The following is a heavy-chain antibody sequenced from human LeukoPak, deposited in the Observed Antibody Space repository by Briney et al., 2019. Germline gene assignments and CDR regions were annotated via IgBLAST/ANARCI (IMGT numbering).Heavy chain of an antibody. CDR2: IKTKSDGGTT. CDR1: GFTFSDAW. J-gene: IGHJ4*02. Sequence: KPGGSLRLSCAASGFTFSDAWLTWVRQAPGKVLEWVGRIKTKSDGGTTDYAAPVKGRFTISRDDSKNTLYLQMSSLTTADTAVYYCTTTLLLRGQGTLVTVSS. CDR3: TTTLLL. V-gene: IGHV3-15*01.